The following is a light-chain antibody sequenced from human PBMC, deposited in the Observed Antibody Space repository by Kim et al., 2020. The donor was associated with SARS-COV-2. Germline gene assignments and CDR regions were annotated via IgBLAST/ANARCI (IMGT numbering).Light chain of an antibody. CDR3: QQLNSYPFT. CDR2: AAS. V-gene: IGKV1-9*01. Sequence: DIQLTQSPSFLSASVGDRVPITCRASQGISSYLAWYQQKPGKAPKLLIYAASTLQSGVPSRFSGSGSGTEFTLTISSLQPEDFATYYCQQLNSYPFTFGGGTKVDIK. J-gene: IGKJ4*01. CDR1: QGISSY.